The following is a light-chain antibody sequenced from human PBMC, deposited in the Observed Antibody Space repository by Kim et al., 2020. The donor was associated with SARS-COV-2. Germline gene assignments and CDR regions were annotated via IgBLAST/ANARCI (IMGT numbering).Light chain of an antibody. CDR2: KSS. CDR1: QNISNW. CDR3: QQYDSFLLT. Sequence: ASVGDRVTINCRASQNISNWLAWYQQKPGQAPKLMIYKSSSLETGVPSRFSGSGSGTEFTLTISSLQPDDFASYYCQQYDSFLLTFGGGTKVEIK. J-gene: IGKJ4*01. V-gene: IGKV1-5*03.